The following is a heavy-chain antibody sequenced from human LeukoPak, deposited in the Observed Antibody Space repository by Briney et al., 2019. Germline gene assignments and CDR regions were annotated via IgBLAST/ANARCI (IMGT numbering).Heavy chain of an antibody. V-gene: IGHV3-23*01. CDR3: AKEGGRSSSSGNWFDP. J-gene: IGHJ5*02. CDR1: GFTFSSYA. Sequence: PGGSLRLSCAASGFTFSSYAMSWAPQAQGRGLNGVSAFSGSGGSTYYADSVKGRFTISRDNSKNTLYLQMNSLRAEDTAVYYCAKEGGRSSSSGNWFDPWGQGTLVTVSS. D-gene: IGHD6-6*01. CDR2: FSGSGGST.